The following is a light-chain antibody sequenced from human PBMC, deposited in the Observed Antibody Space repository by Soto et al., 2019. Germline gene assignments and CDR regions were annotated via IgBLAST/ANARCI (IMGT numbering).Light chain of an antibody. V-gene: IGKV3D-20*02. CDR2: GAS. J-gene: IGKJ5*01. CDR3: QQRRHWPPIP. CDR1: QSVNIRY. Sequence: VLTQSPCTLSLSPGERATLSCRPSQSVNIRYLAWYQQKPGRAPRLLISGASTRATGIPARFSGSGSGTDFTLTIGRLESEDFAVYYCQQRRHWPPIPFGQGTLLE.